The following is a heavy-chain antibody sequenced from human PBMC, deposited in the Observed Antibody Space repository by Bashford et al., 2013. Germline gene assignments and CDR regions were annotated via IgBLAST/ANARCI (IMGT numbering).Heavy chain of an antibody. CDR1: GFTFSSYS. CDR3: ARDGGFLEWLSPFEYFQH. V-gene: IGHV3-21*01. D-gene: IGHD3-3*01. CDR2: ISSSSSYI. J-gene: IGHJ1*01. Sequence: GSLRLSCAASGFTFSSYSMNWVRQAPGKGLEWVSSISSSSSYIYYADSVKGRFTISRDNAKNSLYLQMNSLRAEDTAVYYCARDGGFLEWLSPFEYFQHWGQGTLVTVSS.